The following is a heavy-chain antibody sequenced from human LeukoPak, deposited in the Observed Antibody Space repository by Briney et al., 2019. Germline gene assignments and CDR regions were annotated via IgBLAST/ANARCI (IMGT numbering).Heavy chain of an antibody. D-gene: IGHD3-22*01. J-gene: IGHJ4*02. V-gene: IGHV4-39*01. CDR3: ARHLKLYDSSPYYFDY. Sequence: PSETLSLTCTVSGGSISSSSYYWGWIRRPPGKGLEWIASIFYSGSTYYNPSLKSRVTISVDTSKNQFSLKLSSVSAADTAVYYCARHLKLYDSSPYYFDYWGQGTLVTVSS. CDR1: GGSISSSSYY. CDR2: IFYSGST.